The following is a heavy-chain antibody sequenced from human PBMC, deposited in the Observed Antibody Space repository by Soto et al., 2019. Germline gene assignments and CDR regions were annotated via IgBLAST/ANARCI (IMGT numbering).Heavy chain of an antibody. Sequence: EVQLVESGGGLVQPGGSLKLSCAASGFTFSGSAMHWVRQASGKGLEWVGRIRSKGNNYATAYAESVKGRFTISRDDSKNTAYLQMNSLKTEDTAVYYCTRVAPATFYWGQGTLVTVS. J-gene: IGHJ4*02. CDR2: IRSKGNNYAT. CDR3: TRVAPATFY. CDR1: GFTFSGSA. D-gene: IGHD1-26*01. V-gene: IGHV3-73*01.